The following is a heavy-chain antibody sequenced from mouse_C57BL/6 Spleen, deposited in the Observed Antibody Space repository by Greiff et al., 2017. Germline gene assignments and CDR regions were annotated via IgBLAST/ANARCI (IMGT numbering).Heavy chain of an antibody. D-gene: IGHD3-2*02. Sequence: VQLKQSGPELVKPGASVKISCKASGYAFSSSWMNWVKQRPGKGLEWIGRIYPGDGDTNYKGKFKGKATLTADKSSSTAYMQLSSLTSEDSAVYFCAKQLRLRMDYWGQGTSVTVSS. V-gene: IGHV1-82*01. CDR3: AKQLRLRMDY. CDR2: IYPGDGDT. J-gene: IGHJ4*01. CDR1: GYAFSSSW.